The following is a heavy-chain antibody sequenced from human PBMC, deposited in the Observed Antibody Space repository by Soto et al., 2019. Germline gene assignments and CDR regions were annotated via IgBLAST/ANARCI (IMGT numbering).Heavy chain of an antibody. J-gene: IGHJ4*02. D-gene: IGHD3-10*01. Sequence: EVQLVESGGGLIQPGGSLRLSCAVSGFTVSNNYMSWVRQAPGKGLEGVSVIYSGGYTAYGDSVKGRFTISRDNSKNPLFFQKNSLGPGDPAVFSWATAPGGGGYWGQGTLVTVSS. CDR2: IYSGGYT. V-gene: IGHV3-53*01. CDR1: GFTVSNNY. CDR3: ATAPGGGGY.